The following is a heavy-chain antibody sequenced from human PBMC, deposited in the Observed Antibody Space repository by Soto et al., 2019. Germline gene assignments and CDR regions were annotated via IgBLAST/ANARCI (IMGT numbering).Heavy chain of an antibody. D-gene: IGHD3-3*01. CDR3: ERRRIGDY. J-gene: IGHJ4*02. V-gene: IGHV4-59*08. Sequence: QVQLQESGPGLVKPWETLSLTCTVSGNSIGDYYWSWFRQSPGKGLEWIGYIYGSGGTNYNPSLKSRVTISADTSKNQFSLKLTSVTAADTAVYYCERRRIGDYWGQGTPITVSS. CDR1: GNSIGDYY. CDR2: IYGSGGT.